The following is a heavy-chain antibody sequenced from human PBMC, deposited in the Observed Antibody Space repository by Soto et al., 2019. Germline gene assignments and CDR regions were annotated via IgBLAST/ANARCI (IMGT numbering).Heavy chain of an antibody. Sequence: QVQLVQSGAEVKKPGSSVKVSCKASGGTFSSYAISWVRQAPGQGLEWVGGIIPMFGVTTYAQNFQGRVTITADASTSTAYMELSSLRSDDTAIFYCARTGVYGGNSEVDYWGQGTLVTVSS. CDR2: IIPMFGVT. D-gene: IGHD2-21*01. V-gene: IGHV1-69*12. CDR1: GGTFSSYA. CDR3: ARTGVYGGNSEVDY. J-gene: IGHJ4*02.